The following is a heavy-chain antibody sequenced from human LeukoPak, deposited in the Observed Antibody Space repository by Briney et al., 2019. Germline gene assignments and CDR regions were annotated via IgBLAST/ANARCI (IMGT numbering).Heavy chain of an antibody. CDR1: GFIFSDYY. CDR3: ARRAGDYSHPYDY. Sequence: GGSLRLSCAASGFIFSDYYMSWIRQAPGKGLEWVSYISSSGNTIYYTDSVKGRFTISRDSSKNTLYLQMNSLRAEDTAVYYCARRAGDYSHPYDYWGQGTLVTVSS. CDR2: ISSSGNTI. D-gene: IGHD3-22*01. J-gene: IGHJ4*02. V-gene: IGHV3-11*01.